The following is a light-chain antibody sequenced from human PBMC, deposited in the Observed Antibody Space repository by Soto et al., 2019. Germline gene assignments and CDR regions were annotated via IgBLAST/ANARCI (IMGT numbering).Light chain of an antibody. CDR3: QQYGSSPWT. J-gene: IGKJ1*01. V-gene: IGKV3-20*01. CDR1: QSVSSSY. CDR2: GAS. Sequence: EIVLTQSPGTLSLSPGERATLSCRASQSVSSSYLAWYQLKPGQAPRPLIYGASSRAIGIPDRFSGSGSGTDFTLTISRLEPEDYCQQYGSSPWTFGQGTKVEIK.